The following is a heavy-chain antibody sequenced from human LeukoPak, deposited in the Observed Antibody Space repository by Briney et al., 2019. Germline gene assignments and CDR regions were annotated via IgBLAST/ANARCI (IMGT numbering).Heavy chain of an antibody. J-gene: IGHJ6*04. CDR1: GFTFSSYG. D-gene: IGHD5-12*01. CDR2: IWYDGSNK. CDR3: ARDTIVATRQGYYYYGMDV. Sequence: GGSLRLSCAASGFTFSSYGMHWVRQAPGKGLEWVAVIWYDGSNKYYAGSVKGRFTISRDNSKNTLYLQMNSLRAEDTAVYYCARDTIVATRQGYYYYGMDVWGKGTTVTVSS. V-gene: IGHV3-33*01.